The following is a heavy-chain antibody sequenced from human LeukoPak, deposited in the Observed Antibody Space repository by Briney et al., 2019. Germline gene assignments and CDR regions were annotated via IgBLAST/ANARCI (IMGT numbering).Heavy chain of an antibody. Sequence: PSETLSLTCTVSGGSISSSSYYWGWLRQPPGKGLEWIGSIYYSGSTYYNPSLKSRVTISVDTSKNQFSLKLSSVTAADTAVYYCARNPLSYRSSWSGSGFDYWGQGTLVTVSS. CDR1: GGSISSSSYY. D-gene: IGHD6-13*01. V-gene: IGHV4-39*01. CDR3: ARNPLSYRSSWSGSGFDY. J-gene: IGHJ4*02. CDR2: IYYSGST.